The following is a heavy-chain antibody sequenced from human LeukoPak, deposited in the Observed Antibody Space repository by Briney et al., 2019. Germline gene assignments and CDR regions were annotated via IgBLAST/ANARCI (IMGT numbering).Heavy chain of an antibody. Sequence: SETLSLTCTVSGGSISSYYWSWIRQPAGKGLEWIGRIYTSGSTNYNPSLKSRVTMSVDTSKNQFSLKLSSVTAADTAVYYCARKLMNYYDSSGYYTYYFDYWGQGTLVTVSS. J-gene: IGHJ4*02. CDR2: IYTSGST. V-gene: IGHV4-4*07. CDR3: ARKLMNYYDSSGYYTYYFDY. D-gene: IGHD3-22*01. CDR1: GGSISSYY.